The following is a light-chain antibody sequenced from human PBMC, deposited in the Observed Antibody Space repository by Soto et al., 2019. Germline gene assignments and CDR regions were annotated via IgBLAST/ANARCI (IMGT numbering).Light chain of an antibody. Sequence: DIQMTQSPSSLSASVGERVTITCRASRSISSYLNWYQKKPGKAPKPLIYAASSLQSGVPSSLSGRGSGTDLTLTLNSLKTEDFETYYCQQSFTITITFGHGTRLEIK. CDR2: AAS. V-gene: IGKV1-39*01. J-gene: IGKJ5*01. CDR1: RSISSY. CDR3: QQSFTITIT.